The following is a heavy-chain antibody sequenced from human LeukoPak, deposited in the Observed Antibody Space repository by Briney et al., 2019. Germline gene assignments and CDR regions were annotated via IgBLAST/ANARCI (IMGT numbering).Heavy chain of an antibody. Sequence: GGSLRLSCAVSGLTFNNYAMTWVRQAPGKGLEWVSTISDSVSGGSTYYADSVKGRFTISRDNSKNTLYLQMNSLRAEDTAVYYCAKDRTGYSYGYFLSPWGQGTLVTVSS. CDR1: GLTFNNYA. V-gene: IGHV3-23*01. D-gene: IGHD5-18*01. J-gene: IGHJ5*02. CDR3: AKDRTGYSYGYFLSP. CDR2: ISDSVSGGST.